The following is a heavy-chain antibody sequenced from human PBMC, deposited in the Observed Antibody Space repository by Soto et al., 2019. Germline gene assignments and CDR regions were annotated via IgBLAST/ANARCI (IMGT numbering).Heavy chain of an antibody. Sequence: GGSLRLSCAASGFTFSSYSMNWVRQAPGKGLEWVSYISSGSGTIKYADSVKGRFTISRDNAKNSLYLQMNSLRDEDTAVYYCARSRDSVIVVVIPASFDYWGPGTLVTVSS. D-gene: IGHD3-22*01. CDR1: GFTFSSYS. CDR3: ARSRDSVIVVVIPASFDY. J-gene: IGHJ4*02. CDR2: ISSGSGTI. V-gene: IGHV3-48*02.